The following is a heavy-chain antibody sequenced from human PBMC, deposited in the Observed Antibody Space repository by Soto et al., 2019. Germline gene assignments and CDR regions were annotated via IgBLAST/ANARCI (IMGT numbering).Heavy chain of an antibody. CDR1: SGSISSGSYY. J-gene: IGHJ4*02. V-gene: IGHV4-39*07. CDR2: IYYSGST. Sequence: SETLSLTCTVSSGSISSGSYYWDWIRQPPGKGLEWIGNIYYSGSTNYNPSLESRVTISVDESKNQFSLKVTSVTAADTAVYYCARVYSGSYSDSWGQGTLVTVSS. D-gene: IGHD1-26*01. CDR3: ARVYSGSYSDS.